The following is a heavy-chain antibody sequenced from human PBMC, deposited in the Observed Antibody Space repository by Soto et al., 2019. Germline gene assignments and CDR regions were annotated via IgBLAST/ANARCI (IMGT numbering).Heavy chain of an antibody. Sequence: SVTVSCKASGGTLSSYAISWVRKAPGQGLEWMGGIIPIFGTANYAQKFQGRVTITADESTSTAYIELRSLRSEATAVYYGARAIEERELRDIWGQGTLVTVSS. CDR3: ARAIEERELRDI. V-gene: IGHV1-69*13. CDR2: IIPIFGTA. J-gene: IGHJ4*02. D-gene: IGHD1-7*01. CDR1: GGTLSSYA.